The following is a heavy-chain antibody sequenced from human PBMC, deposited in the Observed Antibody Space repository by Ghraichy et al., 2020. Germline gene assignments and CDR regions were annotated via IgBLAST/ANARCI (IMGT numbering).Heavy chain of an antibody. CDR2: ISSSSSTI. CDR3: ARPQGYCTNGVCLFDY. V-gene: IGHV3-48*02. J-gene: IGHJ4*02. Sequence: GGSLRLSCAASGFTFSSYSMNWVRQAPGKGLEWVSYISSSSSTIYYADSVKGRFTISRDNAKNSLYLQMNSLRDEDTAVYYCARPQGYCTNGVCLFDYWGQGTLVTVSS. CDR1: GFTFSSYS. D-gene: IGHD2-8*01.